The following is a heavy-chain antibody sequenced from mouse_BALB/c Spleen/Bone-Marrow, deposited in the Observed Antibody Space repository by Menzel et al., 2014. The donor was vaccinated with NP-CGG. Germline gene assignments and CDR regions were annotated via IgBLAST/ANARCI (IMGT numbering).Heavy chain of an antibody. Sequence: GSELVRPGASVKLSCKASGYTFTSYWMHWVKQRPGQGLEWIGNIYPGSGSTNYDGKFKNKATLTVDTSSSTAYMQLSSLTPEDSAVYYCTRSPITTVVAETMDYWGQGTSVTVSS. CDR1: GYTFTSYW. J-gene: IGHJ4*01. D-gene: IGHD1-1*01. V-gene: IGHV1S22*01. CDR3: TRSPITTVVAETMDY. CDR2: IYPGSGST.